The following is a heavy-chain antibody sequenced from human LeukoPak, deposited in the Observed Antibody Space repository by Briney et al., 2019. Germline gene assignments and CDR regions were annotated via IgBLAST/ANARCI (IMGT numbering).Heavy chain of an antibody. CDR1: GFTFSNYA. CDR2: ISGSGGNT. Sequence: GGSLRLSCAGSGFTFSNYAMSWVPQAPGKGLEWVSGISGSGGNTYYADSVKGRFTISRDNSKSMLFLQLNSLRAEDTALYYCARDLHYYVAMDVLGQGTTVTVSS. J-gene: IGHJ6*02. D-gene: IGHD3-10*02. CDR3: ARDLHYYVAMDV. V-gene: IGHV3-23*01.